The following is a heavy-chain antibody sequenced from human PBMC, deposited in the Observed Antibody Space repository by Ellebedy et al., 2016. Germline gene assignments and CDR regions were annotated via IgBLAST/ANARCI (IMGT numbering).Heavy chain of an antibody. CDR1: GFTFSNYA. Sequence: GGSLRLSXTASGFTFSNYAISWVRQAPGKGPEWVSSISGSADTTSYADSVKGRFTISRDNLKGTLYLQMNTLRVEDTAEYFCTNDAFVVKTFEPVDYWGQGTLVTVSS. J-gene: IGHJ4*02. D-gene: IGHD1-14*01. V-gene: IGHV3-23*01. CDR2: ISGSADTT. CDR3: TNDAFVVKTFEPVDY.